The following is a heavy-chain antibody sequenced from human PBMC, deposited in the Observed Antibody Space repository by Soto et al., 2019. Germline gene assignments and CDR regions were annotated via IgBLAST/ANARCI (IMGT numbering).Heavy chain of an antibody. CDR3: AVYDVGAIIQDY. CDR2: VHRDGIT. J-gene: IGHJ4*02. Sequence: SETLSLTCAIYGGSFSSHSRSWVRQPPGKGLEWIWEVHRDGITSYDPSRKSRVTISGDTSTSQFSLELSSLTAADTAVYYCAVYDVGAIIQDYWAQGTLDTAPQ. CDR1: GGSFSSHS. V-gene: IGHV4-34*01. D-gene: IGHD3-16*01.